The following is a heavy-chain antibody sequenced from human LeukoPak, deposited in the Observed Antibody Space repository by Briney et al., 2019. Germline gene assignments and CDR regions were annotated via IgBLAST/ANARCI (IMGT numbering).Heavy chain of an antibody. CDR3: VRSPLPYLGYNSEYKDV. J-gene: IGHJ6*03. Sequence: PGGSLRLSCAASGFTFSSYGMHWVRQAPGKGLEWVAFIRYDGSNKYYADSVKGRFTISRDNSKNTLYLQMNSLRVEDTALYYCVRSPLPYLGYNSEYKDVWGKGTTVIVSS. D-gene: IGHD5-24*01. CDR2: IRYDGSNK. CDR1: GFTFSSYG. V-gene: IGHV3-30*02.